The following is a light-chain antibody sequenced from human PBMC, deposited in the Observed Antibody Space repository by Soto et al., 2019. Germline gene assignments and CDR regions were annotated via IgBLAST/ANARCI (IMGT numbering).Light chain of an antibody. CDR1: QSVLYSSNNENS. CDR2: WAS. J-gene: IGKJ1*01. CDR3: QQYYSVPPT. V-gene: IGKV4-1*01. Sequence: DIVMTQSPDSLAVSLGERATINCKSSQSVLYSSNNENSLAWYQQKPGQPPKLLIYWASTRESGVPDRFSGGGSGTDFTLTISSLQAEDVAVYYCQQYYSVPPTVGQGTKVEI.